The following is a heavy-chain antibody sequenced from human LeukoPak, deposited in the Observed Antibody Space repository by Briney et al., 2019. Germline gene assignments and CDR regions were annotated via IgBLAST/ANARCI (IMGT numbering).Heavy chain of an antibody. J-gene: IGHJ3*02. V-gene: IGHV3-74*01. CDR1: GFTFNGHW. CDR2: INGDGSTI. Sequence: PGGSLRLSCEASGFTFNGHWMHWVRQAPGKGLVWVSLINGDGSTISYADSVKGRFTISRDNAKNRLYLQMNSLRAEDTAVYYCAKDRSLSIPEAFDIWGQGTMVTVSS. D-gene: IGHD3-3*02. CDR3: AKDRSLSIPEAFDI.